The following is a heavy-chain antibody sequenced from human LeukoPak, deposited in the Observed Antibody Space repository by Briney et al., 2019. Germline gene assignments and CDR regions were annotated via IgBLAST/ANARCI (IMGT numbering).Heavy chain of an antibody. CDR3: ARGLENSFGVMPLD. D-gene: IGHD5-18*01. Sequence: GGSLRLSCVASGYIFSDHPMHWVRQAPGKGLELVSAITTDGSRTFYAESVKGRFTISRDNSNNALFLQMDRLRPEDMATYFCARGLENSFGVMPLDWGQRTLVIVSS. V-gene: IGHV3-64*02. CDR2: ITTDGSRT. J-gene: IGHJ4*02. CDR1: GYIFSDHP.